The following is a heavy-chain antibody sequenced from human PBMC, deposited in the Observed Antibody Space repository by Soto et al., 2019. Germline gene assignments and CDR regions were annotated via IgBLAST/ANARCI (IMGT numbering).Heavy chain of an antibody. Sequence: SQTLSLTCAISGDSVSSNSAAWNWIRQSPSRGLEWLGRTYYRSKWYNDYAVSVKSRITINPDTSKNQFSLQLNSVTPEDMAVYYCARGEEYSSSGVLYYYYGMDVCGQGTTLTVS. J-gene: IGHJ6*02. D-gene: IGHD6-6*01. CDR3: ARGEEYSSSGVLYYYYGMDV. V-gene: IGHV6-1*01. CDR2: TYYRSKWYN. CDR1: GDSVSSNSAA.